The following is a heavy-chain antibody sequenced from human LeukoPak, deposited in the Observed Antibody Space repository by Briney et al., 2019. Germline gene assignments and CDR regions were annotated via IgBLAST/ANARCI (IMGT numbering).Heavy chain of an antibody. D-gene: IGHD3-9*01. CDR2: IYYSGST. CDR3: ARGLEYDYDILTGYCAFDI. CDR1: GGSISSGGYS. J-gene: IGHJ3*02. Sequence: PSETLSLTCTVSGGSISSGGYSWSWIRQHPGKGLEWIGYIYYSGSTYYNPSLKSRVTISVDTSKNQFSLRLSSVTAADTAVYYCARGLEYDYDILTGYCAFDIWGQGTMVTVSS. V-gene: IGHV4-31*03.